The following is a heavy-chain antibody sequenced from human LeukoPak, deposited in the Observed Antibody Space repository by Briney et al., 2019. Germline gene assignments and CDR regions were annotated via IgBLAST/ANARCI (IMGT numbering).Heavy chain of an antibody. Sequence: PGGSLRLSCAASGFTVSSTYISWVHQAPGKGLEWVSVIYSGGSTYYADSVKGRFTISRDNSKNTLYLQMNSLRVEDTAVYYCARDYGGNIRGYFDYWGQGTLVTVSS. CDR1: GFTVSSTY. V-gene: IGHV3-66*01. J-gene: IGHJ4*02. CDR2: IYSGGST. CDR3: ARDYGGNIRGYFDY. D-gene: IGHD4-23*01.